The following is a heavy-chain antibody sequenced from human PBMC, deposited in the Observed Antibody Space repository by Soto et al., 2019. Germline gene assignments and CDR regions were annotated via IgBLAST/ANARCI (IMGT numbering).Heavy chain of an antibody. CDR1: GFTFSSYW. Sequence: EVQLVESGGGLVQPGGSLRLSCRASGFTFSSYWMNWVRQAPGKGLVWVSRINSDGSTTGYVDSVKGRFTISRDNAKNTLYLQMNSLRAEDTAVYYCARRDQIAYYYGMDVWGQGTTVTVSS. J-gene: IGHJ6*02. V-gene: IGHV3-74*01. CDR3: ARRDQIAYYYGMDV. D-gene: IGHD2-21*01. CDR2: INSDGSTT.